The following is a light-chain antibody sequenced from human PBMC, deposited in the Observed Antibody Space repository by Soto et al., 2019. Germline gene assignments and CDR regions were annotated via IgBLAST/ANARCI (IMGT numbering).Light chain of an antibody. V-gene: IGKV3-20*01. CDR2: GAA. CDR1: QSVSSSY. J-gene: IGKJ1*01. CDR3: QQYGSSPHT. Sequence: EIVLTQSPGTLSLSPGERATLSCRASQSVSSSYLAWYQQKPGQAPRLLIYGAASRATGIPERISGSWSGVDFTLTISRLTPEDFVVYYCQQYGSSPHTFGQGTKVEIK.